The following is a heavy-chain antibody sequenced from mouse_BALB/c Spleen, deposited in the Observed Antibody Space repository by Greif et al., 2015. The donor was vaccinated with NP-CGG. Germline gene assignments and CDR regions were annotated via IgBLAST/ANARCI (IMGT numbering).Heavy chain of an antibody. CDR1: GFNIKDTY. V-gene: IGHV14-3*02. Sequence: EVHLVESGAELVRPGASVKLPCTASGFNIKDTYMHWVKQRPEQGLEWIGRIDPANGNTKYDPKFQGEATITADTPSNTAYLQLSSLTSEDTAVYYCAGTYFDYWGQGTTLTVSS. CDR2: IDPANGNT. J-gene: IGHJ2*01. CDR3: AGTYFDY. D-gene: IGHD3-3*01.